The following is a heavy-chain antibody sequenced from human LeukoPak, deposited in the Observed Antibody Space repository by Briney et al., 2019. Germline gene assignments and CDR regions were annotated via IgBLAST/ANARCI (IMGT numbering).Heavy chain of an antibody. CDR1: GYTFTSYY. Sequence: ASVKVSCKASGYTFTSYYMHWVRQAPGQGLEWMGIINPSGGSTSYAQKFQGRVTMTRDMSTSTVYMELSSLRSEDTAVYYCASQLQMVYAMGNAFDIWGQGTMVTVSS. CDR3: ASQLQMVYAMGNAFDI. J-gene: IGHJ3*02. CDR2: INPSGGST. D-gene: IGHD2-8*01. V-gene: IGHV1-46*01.